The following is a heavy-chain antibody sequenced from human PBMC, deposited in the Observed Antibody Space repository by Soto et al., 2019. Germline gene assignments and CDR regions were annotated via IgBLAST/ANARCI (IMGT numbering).Heavy chain of an antibody. CDR2: IYHSGST. Sequence: QVQLQESGPGLVKPSGTLSLTCAVSGGSISSSNWWSWVRQPPGKGLEWIGEIYHSGSTNYNPSLKRRVTISVDKSKNQFSLKLSSVTAADTAVYYCARSGYSGYDAYYFDYWGQGTLVTVSS. CDR3: ARSGYSGYDAYYFDY. CDR1: GGSISSSNW. D-gene: IGHD5-12*01. J-gene: IGHJ4*02. V-gene: IGHV4-4*02.